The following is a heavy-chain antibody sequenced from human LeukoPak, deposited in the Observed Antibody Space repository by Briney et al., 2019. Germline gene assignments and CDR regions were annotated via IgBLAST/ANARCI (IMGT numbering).Heavy chain of an antibody. CDR3: AREFRTSKDAFDI. D-gene: IGHD1-14*01. CDR2: IKPDGSGK. V-gene: IGHV3-7*01. Sequence: GGSLRLSCAASGFTFSSYWMSWVRRAPGKGLEWVANIKPDGSGKYYLDSVNGRFTTSRDNSKNSLHLQMNSLRAEDTAVYYCAREFRTSKDAFDIWGQGTMVTVSS. CDR1: GFTFSSYW. J-gene: IGHJ3*02.